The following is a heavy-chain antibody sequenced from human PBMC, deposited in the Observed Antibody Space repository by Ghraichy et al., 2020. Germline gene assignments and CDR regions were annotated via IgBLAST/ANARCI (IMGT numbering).Heavy chain of an antibody. J-gene: IGHJ3*02. CDR3: ARDPPWGYCSSTSCYKPTNDAFDI. CDR2: IWYDGSNK. V-gene: IGHV3-33*01. Sequence: GGSLRVSCAASGFTFSSYGMHWVRQAPGKGLEWVAVIWYDGSNKYYADSVKGRFTISRDNSKNTLYLQMNSLRAEDTAVYYCARDPPWGYCSSTSCYKPTNDAFDIWGQGTMVTVSS. D-gene: IGHD2-2*02. CDR1: GFTFSSYG.